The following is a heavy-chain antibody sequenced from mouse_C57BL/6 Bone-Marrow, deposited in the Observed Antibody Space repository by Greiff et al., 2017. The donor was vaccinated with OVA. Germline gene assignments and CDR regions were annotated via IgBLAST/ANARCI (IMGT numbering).Heavy chain of an antibody. CDR3: ARRYYSNYGSRGYAMDY. Sequence: EVKLMESGPGLVKPSQSLSLTCSVTGYSITSGYYWNWIRQFPGNKLEWMGYISYDGSNNYNPSLKNRISITRDTSKNQFFLKLNSVTTEDTATDYCARRYYSNYGSRGYAMDYWGQGTSVTVSS. CDR2: ISYDGSN. J-gene: IGHJ4*01. CDR1: GYSITSGYY. D-gene: IGHD2-5*01. V-gene: IGHV3-6*01.